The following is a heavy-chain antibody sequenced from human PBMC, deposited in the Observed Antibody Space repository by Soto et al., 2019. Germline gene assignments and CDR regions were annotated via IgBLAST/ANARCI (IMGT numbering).Heavy chain of an antibody. Sequence: ASVKVSCKTSGYTFSGHAIHWLRQAPGQRPEWLGWINAGNIKTYYSEKFEGRVTMTRDTSTSTVYMELSSLRSEDTAVYYCAREGSGYDFWSGYYPRAFDYWGQGTLVTVSS. CDR1: GYTFSGHA. CDR2: INAGNIKT. CDR3: AREGSGYDFWSGYYPRAFDY. D-gene: IGHD3-3*01. J-gene: IGHJ4*02. V-gene: IGHV1-3*01.